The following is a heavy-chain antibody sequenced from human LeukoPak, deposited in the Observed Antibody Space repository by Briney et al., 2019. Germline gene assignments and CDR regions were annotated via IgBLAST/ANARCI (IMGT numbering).Heavy chain of an antibody. CDR3: ARVNAGYCSGGSCFHDAFDI. D-gene: IGHD2-15*01. J-gene: IGHJ3*02. V-gene: IGHV1-18*01. CDR1: GYTFISYG. Sequence: ASVKASCKASGYTFISYGLSWVRQAPGQGLEWMGWISAYNGNTNYAQKLQGRVTMTTDTSTSTAYMELRSLRSDDTAVYYCARVNAGYCSGGSCFHDAFDIWGQGTMVTVSS. CDR2: ISAYNGNT.